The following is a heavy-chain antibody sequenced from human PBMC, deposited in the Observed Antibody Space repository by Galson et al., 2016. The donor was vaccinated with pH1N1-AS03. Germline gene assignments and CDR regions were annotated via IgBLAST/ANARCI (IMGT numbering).Heavy chain of an antibody. J-gene: IGHJ6*02. D-gene: IGHD2-2*01. CDR1: GYTFTSYD. V-gene: IGHV1-8*01. Sequence: SVKVSCKASGYTFTSYDINWVRQATGQGLEWMGWMSPNSGNTGYAQKFQGRVTMTRNTSISTAYMALSSLRSEDTAVYYCASRCSSTSCLYYYYGMDVWGQGTTVTVSS. CDR3: ASRCSSTSCLYYYYGMDV. CDR2: MSPNSGNT.